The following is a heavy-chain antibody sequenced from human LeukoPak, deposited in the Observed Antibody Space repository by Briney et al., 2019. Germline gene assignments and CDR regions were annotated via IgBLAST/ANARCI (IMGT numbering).Heavy chain of an antibody. Sequence: PGGSLRLSCAASGFTVSSDYMSWVRQAPGKGLEWVSVIYAGGTTYYADFVKGRFTISRDKSKNTLYLQMNSLRAEDTAVYYCARGRPGYYSEHWGQGTLVTVSS. J-gene: IGHJ4*02. D-gene: IGHD6-6*01. CDR3: ARGRPGYYSEH. CDR2: IYAGGTT. CDR1: GFTVSSDY. V-gene: IGHV3-53*01.